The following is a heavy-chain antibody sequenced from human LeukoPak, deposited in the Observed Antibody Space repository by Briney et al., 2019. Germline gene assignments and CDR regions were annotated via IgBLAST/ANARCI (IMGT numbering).Heavy chain of an antibody. Sequence: GGSLRLSCTASGFTFSTYWMTWVRQAPRKGLECVANIKPDGSDKYYVDSVKGRFTISRDNAKNSLYLQLNSLRAEDTAVYYCARGRYSGGGIDNWGQGTLVTVSS. J-gene: IGHJ4*02. CDR2: IKPDGSDK. V-gene: IGHV3-7*04. CDR3: ARGRYSGGGIDN. CDR1: GFTFSTYW. D-gene: IGHD6-19*01.